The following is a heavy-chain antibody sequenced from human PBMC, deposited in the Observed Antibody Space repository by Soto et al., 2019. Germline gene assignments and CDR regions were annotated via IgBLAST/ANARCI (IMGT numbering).Heavy chain of an antibody. CDR3: ARGGLTMVRGFVPFYYYGMDV. CDR1: GFTFSSYS. V-gene: IGHV3-21*01. J-gene: IGHJ6*02. D-gene: IGHD3-10*01. CDR2: ISSSSSYI. Sequence: EVQLVESGGGLVKPGGSLRLSCAASGFTFSSYSMNWVRQAPGKGLEWVSSISSSSSYIYYADSVKGRFTISRDNAKNSLYLQMNSLRAEDTAVYYCARGGLTMVRGFVPFYYYGMDVWGQGTTVTVSS.